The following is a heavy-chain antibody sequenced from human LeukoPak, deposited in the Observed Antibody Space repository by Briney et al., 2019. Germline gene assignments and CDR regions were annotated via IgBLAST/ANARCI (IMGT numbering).Heavy chain of an antibody. Sequence: ASVNVSCKVPGNTFTGHYMHWVRQAPGQGLEWVGWSNPESGGAKYAQKFQGRVTMTRDTSISTAYMDLSRLRSDDTAVYYCARGGATSVTTYPTDYWGQGTLVTVSS. CDR2: SNPESGGA. J-gene: IGHJ4*02. CDR1: GNTFTGHY. D-gene: IGHD4-17*01. V-gene: IGHV1-2*02. CDR3: ARGGATSVTTYPTDY.